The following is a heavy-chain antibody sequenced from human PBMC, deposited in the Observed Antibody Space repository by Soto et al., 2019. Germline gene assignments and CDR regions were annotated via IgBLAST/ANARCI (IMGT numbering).Heavy chain of an antibody. Sequence: GGSLRLSCAASGFTFSSYAMSWVRQAPGKGLEWVSAISGSGGSTYYADSVKGRFTISRDNSKNTLYLQMNSLRAEDTAVYYCATHFSVVVPAATWSDYYYYYGMDVWGQGTTVTVSS. CDR3: ATHFSVVVPAATWSDYYYYYGMDV. V-gene: IGHV3-23*01. J-gene: IGHJ6*02. CDR1: GFTFSSYA. D-gene: IGHD2-2*01. CDR2: ISGSGGST.